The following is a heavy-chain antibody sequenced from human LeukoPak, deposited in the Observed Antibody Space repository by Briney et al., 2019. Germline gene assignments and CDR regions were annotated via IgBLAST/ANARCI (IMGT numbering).Heavy chain of an antibody. CDR2: INHSGST. CDR1: GGSFSGYY. J-gene: IGHJ5*02. CDR3: ARGGKGVGDGYNRIGWFDP. Sequence: PSETLSLTCAVYGGSFSGYYWSWIRQPPGKGLEWIGEINHSGSTNYNPSLKSRVTISVDTSKNQFSLKLSSVTAADTAVYYCARGGKGVGDGYNRIGWFDPWGQGTLVTVSS. V-gene: IGHV4-34*01. D-gene: IGHD5-24*01.